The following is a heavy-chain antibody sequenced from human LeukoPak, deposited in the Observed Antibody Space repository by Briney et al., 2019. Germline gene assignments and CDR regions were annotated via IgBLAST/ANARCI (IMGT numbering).Heavy chain of an antibody. Sequence: SQTLSLTCTVSGGSISSGDYYWSWIRQPPGKGLEWIGYIYYSGSTYYNPSLKSRVTISVDRSKNQFSLKLSSVTAADTAVYYCARDSEQGGHANFDIWGQGTMVTVSS. CDR3: ARDSEQGGHANFDI. J-gene: IGHJ3*02. D-gene: IGHD1-26*01. CDR2: IYYSGST. V-gene: IGHV4-30-4*01. CDR1: GGSISSGDYY.